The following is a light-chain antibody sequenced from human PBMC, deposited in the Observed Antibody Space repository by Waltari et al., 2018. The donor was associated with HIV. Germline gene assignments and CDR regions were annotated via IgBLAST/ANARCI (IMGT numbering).Light chain of an antibody. J-gene: IGKJ2*01. CDR3: QQYDSPPYT. Sequence: DIQMAQSPSIRYASVGGRVTITCRASQSVTTWVAWLQQKPGRSPKPLIYRASALEPGVPSRFRGSGSGTDFTLTISSLQPDDFATYYCQQYDSPPYTFGQGT. V-gene: IGKV1-5*03. CDR2: RAS. CDR1: QSVTTW.